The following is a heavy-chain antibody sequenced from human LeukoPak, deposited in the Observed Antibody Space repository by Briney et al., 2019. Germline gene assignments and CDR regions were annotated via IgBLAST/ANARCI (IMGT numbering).Heavy chain of an antibody. J-gene: IGHJ5*02. CDR3: ARDRGGGTWFDP. V-gene: IGHV3-23*01. CDR2: ISGSGGST. D-gene: IGHD2-15*01. Sequence: GGSLRLSCAASGFTLSSYGMSWVRQAPGKGLEWVSGISGSGGSTYYADAVKGRFTISRDNSKNMLYLQMNSLRAEDTAVYYCARDRGGGTWFDPWGQGTLVIV. CDR1: GFTLSSYG.